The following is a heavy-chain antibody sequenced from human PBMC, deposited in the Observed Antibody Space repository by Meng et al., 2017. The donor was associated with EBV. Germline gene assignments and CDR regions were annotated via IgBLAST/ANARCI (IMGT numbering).Heavy chain of an antibody. V-gene: IGHV2-5*02. CDR3: AHIIAARPFDY. CDR1: GFSLSSLGVG. Sequence: QITFKESGPTLVKPPPTLTLTCTFSGFSLSSLGVGVGWIRQPPGKALEWLALIYLDDDKRYSPSLKSRLTITKDTSKNQVVLTMTNMDPVDAATYYCAHIIAARPFDYWGQGTLVTVSS. J-gene: IGHJ4*02. CDR2: IYLDDDK. D-gene: IGHD6-6*01.